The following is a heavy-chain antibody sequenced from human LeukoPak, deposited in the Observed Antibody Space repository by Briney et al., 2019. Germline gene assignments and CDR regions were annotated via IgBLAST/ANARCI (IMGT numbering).Heavy chain of an antibody. V-gene: IGHV4-39*01. Sequence: PSETLSLTCTVSGGSISSSSYYWGWIRQPPGKGLEWIGSIYYSGSTYYNPSLKSRVTISVDTSKNQFSLKLSSVTAADTAVYYCARHGGGSYAPFDYWGQGTLVTVSS. CDR3: ARHGGGSYAPFDY. D-gene: IGHD1-26*01. CDR1: GGSISSSSYY. CDR2: IYYSGST. J-gene: IGHJ4*02.